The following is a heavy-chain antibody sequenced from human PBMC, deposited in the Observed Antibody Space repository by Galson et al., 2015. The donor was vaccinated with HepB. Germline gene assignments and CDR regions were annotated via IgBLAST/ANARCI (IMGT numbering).Heavy chain of an antibody. CDR2: ISYDGSNK. Sequence: SLRLSCAASGFTFSSYAMHWVRQAPGKGLEWVAVISYDGSNKYYADSVKGRFTISRDNSKNTLYLQMNSLRAEDTAVYYCARDHSSSWPTYYFDYWGQGTLVTVSS. J-gene: IGHJ4*02. CDR1: GFTFSSYA. CDR3: ARDHSSSWPTYYFDY. V-gene: IGHV3-30*04. D-gene: IGHD6-13*01.